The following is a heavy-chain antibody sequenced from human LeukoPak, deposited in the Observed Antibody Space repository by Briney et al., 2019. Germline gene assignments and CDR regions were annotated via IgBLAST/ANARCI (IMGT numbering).Heavy chain of an antibody. D-gene: IGHD2-21*02. CDR1: GFTFDDSA. J-gene: IGHJ4*02. V-gene: IGHV3-48*01. CDR2: ISSSSAHI. CDR3: AKDIVGGGDDY. Sequence: GGSLRLSCAASGFTFDDSAMSWFRQAPGRGLEWVSKISSSSAHIYYADSVKGRFTISRDNAKKSLYLQMSSLRAEDTAVYYCAKDIVGGGDDYWGQGTLVIVSS.